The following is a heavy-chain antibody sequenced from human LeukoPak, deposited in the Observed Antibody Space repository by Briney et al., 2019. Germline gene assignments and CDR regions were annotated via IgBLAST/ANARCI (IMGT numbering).Heavy chain of an antibody. Sequence: GGSLRLSCEASGFTFNSYGLHWVRQAPGKGLEWVSAISGGGGSTYYADSVKGRFAISRDNSKNTLYLQMNSLRAEDTAVYYCARGLEMATIKPSPFGYWGQGTLVTVSS. V-gene: IGHV3-23*01. CDR2: ISGGGGST. CDR1: GFTFNSYG. CDR3: ARGLEMATIKPSPFGY. D-gene: IGHD5-24*01. J-gene: IGHJ4*02.